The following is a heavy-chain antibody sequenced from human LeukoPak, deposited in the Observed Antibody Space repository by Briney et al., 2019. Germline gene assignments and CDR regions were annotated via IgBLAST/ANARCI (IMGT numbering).Heavy chain of an antibody. D-gene: IGHD2-2*01. Sequence: ASVKVSCKVHRYTLTELSMQWARQAPGQGLGWMGGFDPEDGETIYAQKFQGRVTMTEDTSTDTADMELSSLRSEDTAVYYCATDAHRRIVPAKGDAFDIWGQGTRVTVSS. J-gene: IGHJ3*02. CDR3: ATDAHRRIVPAKGDAFDI. V-gene: IGHV1-24*01. CDR1: RYTLTELS. CDR2: FDPEDGET.